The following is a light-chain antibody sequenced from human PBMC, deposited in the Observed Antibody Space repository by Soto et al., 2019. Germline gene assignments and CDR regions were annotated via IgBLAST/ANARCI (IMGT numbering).Light chain of an antibody. CDR1: QSVSRSY. Sequence: ESVLTQSPGTLSLSPGERATLSCRASQSVSRSYLAWYQQRPGQAPRLLIHGASNRPTGIPDRFGGSGSGTDFTLTISRLEPEDFAVYYCQQYGDSPRTFGQGTKVDIK. J-gene: IGKJ2*01. V-gene: IGKV3-20*01. CDR2: GAS. CDR3: QQYGDSPRT.